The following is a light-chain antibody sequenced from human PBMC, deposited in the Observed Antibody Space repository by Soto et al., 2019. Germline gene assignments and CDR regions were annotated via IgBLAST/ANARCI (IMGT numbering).Light chain of an antibody. CDR1: QSISTW. CDR2: AAS. Sequence: DIQMTQSPSTLSASVGDRVTITCRASQSISTWLAWYQQKPGKAPKLLIYAASSLQSGVPSRFSGSGSGTEFTLTIRSLHPDDFATYYCQQYRTYWTFGQGTKVDIK. CDR3: QQYRTYWT. J-gene: IGKJ1*01. V-gene: IGKV1-5*01.